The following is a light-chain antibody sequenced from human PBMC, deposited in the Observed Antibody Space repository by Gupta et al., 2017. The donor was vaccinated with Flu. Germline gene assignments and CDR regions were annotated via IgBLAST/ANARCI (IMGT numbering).Light chain of an antibody. CDR1: NGAVTGTYY. J-gene: IGLJ3*02. CDR2: SPT. CDR3: LLYYPGIWV. Sequence: QIVVTQELSLNVSPVGIGTLPCACNNGAVTGTYYPNWFQRKPVQAPRALIYSPTNKHSWTPARFSCSLLEGKAALTLSGVHPEDEADYYCLLYYPGIWVFGGGTKLTVL. V-gene: IGLV7-43*01.